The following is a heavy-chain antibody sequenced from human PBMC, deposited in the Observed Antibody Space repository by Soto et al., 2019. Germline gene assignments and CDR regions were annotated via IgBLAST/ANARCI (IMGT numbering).Heavy chain of an antibody. CDR3: ARTIAARSNDAFDI. J-gene: IGHJ3*02. Sequence: SETLSLTCAVYGGSFSGYYWSWIRQPPGKGLEWIGEINHSGSTNYNPSLKSRVTISVDTSKNQFSLKLSSVTAADTAVYYCARTIAARSNDAFDIWGQGTMVTVSS. D-gene: IGHD6-6*01. CDR2: INHSGST. V-gene: IGHV4-34*01. CDR1: GGSFSGYY.